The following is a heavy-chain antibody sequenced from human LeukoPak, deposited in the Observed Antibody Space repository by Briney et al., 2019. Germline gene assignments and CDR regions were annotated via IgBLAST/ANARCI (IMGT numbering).Heavy chain of an antibody. V-gene: IGHV1-69*05. Sequence: SVKVSCKASGGTFSSYAISWVRQAPGQGLEWMGRIIPIFGTADYAQKFQGRVTITTDESTSTAYMELSSLRSEVTAVYYCARDRRHYYYYMDVWGKGTTVTVSS. CDR2: IIPIFGTA. J-gene: IGHJ6*03. CDR3: ARDRRHYYYYMDV. CDR1: GGTFSSYA.